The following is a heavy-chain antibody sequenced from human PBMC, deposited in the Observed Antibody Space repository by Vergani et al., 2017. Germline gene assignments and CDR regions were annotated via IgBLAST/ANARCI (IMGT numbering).Heavy chain of an antibody. D-gene: IGHD2-15*01. J-gene: IGHJ4*02. CDR3: ARGYWGGSSCYPWIDY. V-gene: IGHV3-48*01. CDR2: ISSSSSTT. Sequence: EVQLLESGGGLVQPGGSLRLSCAASGFTFSSYSMNWVRQAPGKGLEWVSYISSSSSTTYYADSVKGRFTISRDNVKNSLYLQMHRLRAEDTAVYYCARGYWGGSSCYPWIDYWGQGSLVTVSS. CDR1: GFTFSSYS.